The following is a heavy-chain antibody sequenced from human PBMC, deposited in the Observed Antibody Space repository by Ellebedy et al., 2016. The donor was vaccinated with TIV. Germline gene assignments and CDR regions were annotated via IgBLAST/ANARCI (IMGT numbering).Heavy chain of an antibody. V-gene: IGHV3-23*01. Sequence: PGGSLRLSCAASGFIFRNYAMSWVRQAPGKGREWVSAFSGTGGSPFYADSVKGRFTISKDNSKNTLYLQMNSLIAEDTAVYFCTKDKVAARLRWFDPWGQGTLVIVSS. D-gene: IGHD2-15*01. CDR3: TKDKVAARLRWFDP. CDR1: GFIFRNYA. CDR2: FSGTGGSP. J-gene: IGHJ5*02.